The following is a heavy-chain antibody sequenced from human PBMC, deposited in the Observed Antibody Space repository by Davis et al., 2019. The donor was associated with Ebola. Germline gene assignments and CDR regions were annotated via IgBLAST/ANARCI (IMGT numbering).Heavy chain of an antibody. J-gene: IGHJ4*02. V-gene: IGHV1-69*04. CDR1: GGTFSSYA. CDR2: IIPILGIA. D-gene: IGHD3-10*01. CDR3: ARDGYFDSRSYYGLADY. Sequence: SVKVSCKASGGTFSSYAISWVRQAPGQGLEWMGRIIPILGIANYAQKFQGRVTITADKSTSTAYMELSSLRSEDTAVYYCARDGYFDSRSYYGLADYWGQGTLVTVSS.